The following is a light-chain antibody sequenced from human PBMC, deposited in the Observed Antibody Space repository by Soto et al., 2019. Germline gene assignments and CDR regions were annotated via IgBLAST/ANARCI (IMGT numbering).Light chain of an antibody. CDR3: QQTYRTRT. CDR2: DAS. CDR1: QGISTY. V-gene: IGKV1-39*01. Sequence: DIQMTQSPSSLSASAGDRVTITCRARQGISTYLKWYQHRPGKAPKLLIFDASTLQRGVPSRLSGSGSGTEFNLKNTGRQPDDFATYYCQQTYRTRTFDPGTTVDMK. J-gene: IGKJ1*01.